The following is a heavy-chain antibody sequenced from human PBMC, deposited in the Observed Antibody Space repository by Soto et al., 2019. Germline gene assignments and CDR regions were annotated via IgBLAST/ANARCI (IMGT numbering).Heavy chain of an antibody. V-gene: IGHV3-23*01. CDR2: ISGSGGNT. CDR1: GFTFICYA. D-gene: IGHD3-22*01. CDR3: AKANSSGYLLGAFDI. J-gene: IGHJ3*02. Sequence: GSVSLSCASSGFTFICYAMSWVRRAPGKGLEWVSAISGSGGNTYYADSVKGRFTISRDNSKNTLYLQMNSLRAEDTAVYYCAKANSSGYLLGAFDIWGQGTMVTVSS.